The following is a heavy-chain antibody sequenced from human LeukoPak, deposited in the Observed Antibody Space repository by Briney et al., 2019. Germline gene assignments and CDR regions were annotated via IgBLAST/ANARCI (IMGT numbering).Heavy chain of an antibody. Sequence: EATVKVSCKAFGYTFTSYYMHWVRQAPGQGLEWMGIINTSGGSTSYAQKFQGRVTMTRDTSTSTVYMELSSLRSEDTAVYYCAREFVTCGGDCHYFDYWGQGTLVTVSS. CDR1: GYTFTSYY. D-gene: IGHD2-21*02. CDR3: AREFVTCGGDCHYFDY. J-gene: IGHJ4*02. V-gene: IGHV1-46*01. CDR2: INTSGGST.